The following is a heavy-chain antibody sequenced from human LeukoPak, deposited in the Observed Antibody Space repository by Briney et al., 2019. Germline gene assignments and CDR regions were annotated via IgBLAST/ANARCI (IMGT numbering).Heavy chain of an antibody. J-gene: IGHJ6*03. V-gene: IGHV4-59*01. Sequence: SETLSLTCTVSGGSISSDYWSWIRQPPGKGLEWIGYIYYSGSTNYNPSLKSRVTISVDTSKNQFSLKLSSVTAADTAVYYCARDIRRSYCSSTSCYANYYYYMDVWGKGTTVTISS. CDR1: GGSISSDY. D-gene: IGHD2-2*01. CDR2: IYYSGST. CDR3: ARDIRRSYCSSTSCYANYYYYMDV.